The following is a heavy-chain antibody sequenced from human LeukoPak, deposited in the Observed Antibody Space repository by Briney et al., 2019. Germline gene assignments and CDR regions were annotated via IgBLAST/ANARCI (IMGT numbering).Heavy chain of an antibody. J-gene: IGHJ4*02. CDR2: ISGSGNVI. CDR3: AKDYSSSWPIYFDY. D-gene: IGHD6-13*01. V-gene: IGHV3-23*01. Sequence: GGSPRLSCAASGFTFGTSAMTWVRQAPGKGLEWVSSISGSGNVIYDSDSVKGRFSISRDNPKGTLYLQMNSLRAEDTAVYYCAKDYSSSWPIYFDYWGQGTLVTVSS. CDR1: GFTFGTSA.